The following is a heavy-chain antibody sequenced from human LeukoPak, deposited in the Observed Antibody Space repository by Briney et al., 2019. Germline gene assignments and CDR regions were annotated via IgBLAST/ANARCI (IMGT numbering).Heavy chain of an antibody. CDR1: GGSISGYY. J-gene: IGHJ4*02. CDR3: ARGRGCSSTSCYRGYYFDY. CDR2: INHSGST. V-gene: IGHV4-34*01. D-gene: IGHD2-2*01. Sequence: SETLSLTCTVSGGSISGYYWSWIRQPPGKGLEWIGEINHSGSTNYNPPLKSRVTISVDTSKNQFSLKLSSVTAADTAVYYCARGRGCSSTSCYRGYYFDYWGQGTLVTVSS.